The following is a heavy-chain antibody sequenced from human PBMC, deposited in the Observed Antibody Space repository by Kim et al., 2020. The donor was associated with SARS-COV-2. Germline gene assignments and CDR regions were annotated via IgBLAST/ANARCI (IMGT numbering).Heavy chain of an antibody. J-gene: IGHJ4*02. CDR2: ISYSGTT. CDR3: ARGGVDYGDYAVH. D-gene: IGHD4-17*01. CDR1: GASISSGAYY. V-gene: IGHV4-31*11. Sequence: SETLSLTCAVSGASISSGAYYWSWIRQHPGKGLEWIGHISYSGTTSYNPSLKSRVIISVDTSNKQLSLKLSSVTAADTAVYYCARGGVDYGDYAVHWGQGILVTVS.